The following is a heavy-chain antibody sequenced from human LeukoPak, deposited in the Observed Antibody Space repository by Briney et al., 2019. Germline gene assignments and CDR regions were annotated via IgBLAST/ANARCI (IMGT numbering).Heavy chain of an antibody. Sequence: GGSLRLSCAASGFTFSSYSMNWVRQAPGKGLEWVSYISSSSSTIYYADSVKGRFTISRDNAKNTVYLQMNNLRAEDTALYYCGRHAYGGSPPLSWGQGALVTVSS. V-gene: IGHV3-48*01. CDR2: ISSSSSTI. J-gene: IGHJ4*02. CDR3: GRHAYGGSPPLS. CDR1: GFTFSSYS. D-gene: IGHD3-10*01.